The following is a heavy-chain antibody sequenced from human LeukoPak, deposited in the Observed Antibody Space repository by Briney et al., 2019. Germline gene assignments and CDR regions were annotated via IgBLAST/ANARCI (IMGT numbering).Heavy chain of an antibody. CDR3: AKSPRVVGAIPNDY. V-gene: IGHV3-23*01. D-gene: IGHD1-26*01. Sequence: GGSLRLSCAASGFTFSSYAMSWVRQAPGKGLEWVSAISGSGGSTYYADSVKGRFTISRGNSKDTLYLQMNSLRAEDTAVYYCAKSPRVVGAIPNDYWGQGTLVTVSS. CDR2: ISGSGGST. CDR1: GFTFSSYA. J-gene: IGHJ4*02.